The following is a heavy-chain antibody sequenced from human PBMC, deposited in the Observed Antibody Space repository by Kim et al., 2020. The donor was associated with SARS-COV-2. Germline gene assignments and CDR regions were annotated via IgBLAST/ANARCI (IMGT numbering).Heavy chain of an antibody. Sequence: SWSRQPAGKRLEWIGQIHEGGDLRYAGSITYNPSLNGRVTMSADTPKNQFSLKRSSVTAADSAVYYGAREDEYYYNCGEGKFDYWGQGALVTV. CDR3: AREDEYYYNCGEGKFDY. V-gene: IGHV4-61*10. J-gene: IGHJ4*02. CDR2: IHEGGDLRYAGSI. D-gene: IGHD3-22*01.